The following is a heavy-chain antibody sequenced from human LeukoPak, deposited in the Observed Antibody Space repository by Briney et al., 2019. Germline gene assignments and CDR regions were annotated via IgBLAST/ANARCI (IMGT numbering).Heavy chain of an antibody. CDR3: ARDIVVVVAATRGGFDY. CDR2: ISSSSSYI. Sequence: GGSLRLSCAASGFTFSSDSMNCVRQAPGKGLEWVSSISSSSSYIYYADSVKGRFTISKDNAKSSLYLQMNSLRAEDTAVYYCARDIVVVVAATRGGFDYWGQGTLVTVSS. V-gene: IGHV3-21*01. J-gene: IGHJ4*02. D-gene: IGHD2-15*01. CDR1: GFTFSSDS.